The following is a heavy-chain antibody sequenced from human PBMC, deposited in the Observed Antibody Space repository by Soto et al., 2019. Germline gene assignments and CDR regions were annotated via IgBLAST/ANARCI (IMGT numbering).Heavy chain of an antibody. CDR1: HGSISSSSYY. D-gene: IGHD2-2*02. J-gene: IGHJ6*04. V-gene: IGHV4-39*02. CDR2: IYYSGTT. CDR3: ARTRVVSSTGRYRGHLDV. Sequence: SETPSLTCTVSHGSISSSSYYWVWIRQPPGKGLEWIGSIYYSGTTYYNPSLKSRVTISIDTSKNHFSLKLHSVTAADTAVYYCARTRVVSSTGRYRGHLDVWGKGTTVTVSS.